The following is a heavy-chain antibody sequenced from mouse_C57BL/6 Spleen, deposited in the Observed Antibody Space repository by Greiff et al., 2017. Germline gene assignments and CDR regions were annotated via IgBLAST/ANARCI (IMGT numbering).Heavy chain of an antibody. Sequence: QVQLKQPGAELVKPGASVKMSCKASGYIFTSYWITWVKQRPGQGLEWIGDIYPGSGSTNYNEKFKSKATLTVDTSSSTAYMQLSSLTSEDSAVYYCARAGPYGSSYWFAYWGQGTLVTVSA. D-gene: IGHD1-1*01. CDR1: GYIFTSYW. V-gene: IGHV1-55*01. J-gene: IGHJ3*01. CDR2: IYPGSGST. CDR3: ARAGPYGSSYWFAY.